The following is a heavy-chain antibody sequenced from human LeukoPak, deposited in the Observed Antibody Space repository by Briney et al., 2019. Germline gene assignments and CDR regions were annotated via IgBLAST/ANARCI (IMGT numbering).Heavy chain of an antibody. D-gene: IGHD3-22*01. CDR2: IWYDGSNK. CDR3: AREVGYYDSSGYYYVPLGY. CDR1: GFTFSSYG. J-gene: IGHJ4*02. V-gene: IGHV3-33*01. Sequence: GRSLRLSCAASGFTFSSYGMHWVRQAPGKGLEWVAVIWYDGSNKYYADSVKGRFTISRDNSKNTLYLQMNSLRAEDTAVYYCAREVGYYDSSGYYYVPLGYWGQGTLVTVSS.